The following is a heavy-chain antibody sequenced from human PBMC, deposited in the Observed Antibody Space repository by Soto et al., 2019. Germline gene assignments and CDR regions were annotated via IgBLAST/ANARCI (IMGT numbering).Heavy chain of an antibody. Sequence: GGSLRLSCSVSGFTVSDSMSWVRQAPGKGLECVSFIHSDGSTHYTDSVRGRFTISRDNSKNTLYLQMDRLRVDDTAVYFCARDASGPFDYWGQGTLVTASS. V-gene: IGHV3-53*01. CDR1: GFTVSDS. CDR2: IHSDGST. J-gene: IGHJ4*02. D-gene: IGHD6-19*01. CDR3: ARDASGPFDY.